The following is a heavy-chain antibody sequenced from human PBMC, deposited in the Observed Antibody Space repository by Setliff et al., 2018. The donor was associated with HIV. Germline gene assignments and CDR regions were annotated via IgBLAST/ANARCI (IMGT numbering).Heavy chain of an antibody. Sequence: GESLKISCAASGFSFTSSWMSWLRQAPGKGLEWVANMNKDGTETYYVDSVKGRFSISRDNAKNSLYLQVNSLRAEDTAVYYCARDRSVEDVVRGVITDYSYYMDVWGRGTTVTVSS. J-gene: IGHJ6*03. CDR1: GFSFTSSW. D-gene: IGHD3-10*01. V-gene: IGHV3-7*01. CDR3: ARDRSVEDVVRGVITDYSYYMDV. CDR2: MNKDGTET.